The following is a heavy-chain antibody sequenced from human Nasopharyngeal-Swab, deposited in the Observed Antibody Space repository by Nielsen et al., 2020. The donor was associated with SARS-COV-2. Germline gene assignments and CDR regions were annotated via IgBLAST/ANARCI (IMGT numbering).Heavy chain of an antibody. Sequence: GGSLRLSCAVSGFMLSSSGMSWVRQAPGKGLEWVAFIAHDASNEYYGDSVKGRFSISRDSSKNTLYLQMDSLRGEDTAVYYCARDAPAHYGAFYWGRGTLVTVSS. CDR2: IAHDASNE. CDR1: GFMLSSSG. CDR3: ARDAPAHYGAFY. J-gene: IGHJ4*02. D-gene: IGHD4-17*01. V-gene: IGHV3-30*03.